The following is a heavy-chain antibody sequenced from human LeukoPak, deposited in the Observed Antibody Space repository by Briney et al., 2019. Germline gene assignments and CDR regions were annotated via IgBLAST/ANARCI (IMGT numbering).Heavy chain of an antibody. V-gene: IGHV3-7*01. CDR1: GFTFSSYS. J-gene: IGHJ4*02. CDR3: ARDRSRFGEYNPGYFDY. CDR2: IKQDGSEK. D-gene: IGHD3-10*01. Sequence: GGSLRLSCAASGFTFSSYSMNWVRQAPGKGLEWVANIKQDGSEKYYVDSVKGRFTISRDNAKNSLYLQMNSLRAEDTAVYYCARDRSRFGEYNPGYFDYWGQGTLVTVSS.